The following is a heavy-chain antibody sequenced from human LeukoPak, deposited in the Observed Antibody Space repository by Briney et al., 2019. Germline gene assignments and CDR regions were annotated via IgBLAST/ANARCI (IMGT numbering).Heavy chain of an antibody. V-gene: IGHV3-23*05. CDR1: GFTFSSSA. Sequence: GGSLRLSCAASGFTFSSSAMGWVRLAPGKGLQWISCIYGSNNNTYYTDSVTGRFTISRDNSKTTLFLQMNSLRAEDTAVYYCAKGISGSCYTGLGFWGQGTLVTVSS. CDR2: IYGSNNNT. CDR3: AKGISGSCYTGLGF. J-gene: IGHJ4*02. D-gene: IGHD2-2*02.